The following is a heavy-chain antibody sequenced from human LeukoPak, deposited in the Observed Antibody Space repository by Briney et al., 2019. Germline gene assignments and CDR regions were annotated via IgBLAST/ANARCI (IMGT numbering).Heavy chain of an antibody. J-gene: IGHJ4*02. D-gene: IGHD6-19*01. Sequence: PGGSLRLSCAASGFTVSSNYMSWVRQAPGKGLEWVSSISASGGSTYYADSVKGRFTISRDNSKNTLHLQMNGLRAEDTAIYYCPRGSSGPDYWGQGTLVTVSS. V-gene: IGHV3-23*01. CDR1: GFTVSSNY. CDR3: PRGSSGPDY. CDR2: ISASGGST.